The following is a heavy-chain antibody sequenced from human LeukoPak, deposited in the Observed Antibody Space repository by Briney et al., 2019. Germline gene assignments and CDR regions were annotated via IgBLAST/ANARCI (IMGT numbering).Heavy chain of an antibody. Sequence: PGGSLRLSCAASGFTFSSYSMNWVRQAPGKGLEWVSYISSSSSTIYYADSVKGRFTISRDNAKNSLYLQMNSLRDEDTAVYYCARDSGSTYYDFWSGYYAPYYFDYWGQGTLVTVSS. CDR2: ISSSSSTI. V-gene: IGHV3-48*02. D-gene: IGHD3-3*01. CDR3: ARDSGSTYYDFWSGYYAPYYFDY. J-gene: IGHJ4*02. CDR1: GFTFSSYS.